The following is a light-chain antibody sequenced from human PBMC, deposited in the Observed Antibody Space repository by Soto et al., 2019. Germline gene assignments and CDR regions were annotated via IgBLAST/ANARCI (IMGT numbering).Light chain of an antibody. CDR3: AAWDDSLNGRYV. CDR1: SADIGSNA. CDR2: SNN. V-gene: IGLV1-44*01. J-gene: IGLJ1*01. Sequence: QSVLTQPPSASGTPGQRVTISCSGSSADIGSNAVNWYQPLPGTAPKLLIYSNNQRPSGVPDRFSRSKSGTSASLAISGLQSEDEADYYCAAWDDSLNGRYVFGTGTKVTVL.